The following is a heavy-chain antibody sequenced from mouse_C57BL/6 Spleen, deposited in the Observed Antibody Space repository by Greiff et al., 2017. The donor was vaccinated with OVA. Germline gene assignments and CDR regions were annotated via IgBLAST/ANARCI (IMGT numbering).Heavy chain of an antibody. D-gene: IGHD1-1*01. Sequence: VQLQQPGAELVKPGASVKLSCKASGYTFTSCWMQWVKQRPGQGLEWIGEIDPSDSYTNYNQKFKGKATLTVDTSSSTAYMQLSSLTSEDSAVYYCARSSSYCFDYWGQGTTLTVSS. CDR2: IDPSDSYT. V-gene: IGHV1-50*01. CDR3: ARSSSYCFDY. CDR1: GYTFTSCW. J-gene: IGHJ2*01.